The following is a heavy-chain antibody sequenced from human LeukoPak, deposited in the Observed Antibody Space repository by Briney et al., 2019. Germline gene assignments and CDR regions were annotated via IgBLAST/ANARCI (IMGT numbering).Heavy chain of an antibody. V-gene: IGHV3-30*03. CDR2: ISYDGSNK. Sequence: GGSLRLSCAASGFTFSSYGMHWVRQAPGKGLEWVAVISYDGSNKYYADSVKGRFTISRDNAKNSLYLQMNSLRAEDTAVYYCARYGDYFDYWGQGTLVTVSS. J-gene: IGHJ4*02. D-gene: IGHD4-17*01. CDR1: GFTFSSYG. CDR3: ARYGDYFDY.